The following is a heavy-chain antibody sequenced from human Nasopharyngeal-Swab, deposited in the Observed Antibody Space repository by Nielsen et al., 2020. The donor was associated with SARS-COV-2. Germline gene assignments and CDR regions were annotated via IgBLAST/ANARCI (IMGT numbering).Heavy chain of an antibody. CDR2: ISSGGSTI. Sequence: WIRQPPGKGLEWVSYISSGGSTIYYADSVKGRFTISRDNAKNSLYLQMNSLRAEDTAVYYCTRDEASGSYYDGDYWGQGTLVTVSS. D-gene: IGHD1-26*01. CDR3: TRDEASGSYYDGDY. V-gene: IGHV3-48*03. J-gene: IGHJ4*02.